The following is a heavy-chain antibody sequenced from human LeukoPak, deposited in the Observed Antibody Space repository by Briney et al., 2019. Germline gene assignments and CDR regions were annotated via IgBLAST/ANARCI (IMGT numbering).Heavy chain of an antibody. CDR2: ISSSSSYI. D-gene: IGHD6-19*01. J-gene: IGHJ4*02. CDR1: GFTFSIYT. Sequence: GGSLRLSCAASGFTFSIYTMNWVRQAPGKGLEWASSISSSSSYIYYADSVKGRFTISRDNAKNSLYLQMNSLRAEDTAVYYCAKRGEKYSNGWFIDYWGQGTLVTVSS. V-gene: IGHV3-21*01. CDR3: AKRGEKYSNGWFIDY.